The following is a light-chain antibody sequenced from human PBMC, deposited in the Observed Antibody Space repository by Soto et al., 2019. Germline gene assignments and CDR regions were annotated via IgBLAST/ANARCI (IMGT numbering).Light chain of an antibody. CDR2: KVS. CDR3: MPCTLSPRT. Sequence: VVMTQSPLSLPVTLGQPASISCRSSQSLVNSDGNTYLNWFQQRPGQSTRRLIYKVSNRDSGVPVRFSGSGSGTDFRLTISSMDAYDLGVYFCMPCTLSPRTFAKGTKVEIK. V-gene: IGKV2-30*01. J-gene: IGKJ1*01. CDR1: QSLVNSDGNTY.